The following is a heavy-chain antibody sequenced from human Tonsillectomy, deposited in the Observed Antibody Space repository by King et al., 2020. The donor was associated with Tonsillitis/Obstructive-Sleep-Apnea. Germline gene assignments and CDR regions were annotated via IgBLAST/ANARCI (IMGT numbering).Heavy chain of an antibody. V-gene: IGHV3-53*01. D-gene: IGHD2-2*02. CDR2: IYSGGGT. Sequence: VQLVESGGGLIQPGGSVTLSCAASGFTVSSNCMSWVRQAPGKGLEWVSIIYSGGGTYYADSVKGRFTISRDNSKNTLYLQMNSLRAEDTAVYYCARDRVVVVPAAIPVYYYYGMDVWGQGTTVTVSS. CDR3: ARDRVVVVPAAIPVYYYYGMDV. CDR1: GFTVSSNC. J-gene: IGHJ6*02.